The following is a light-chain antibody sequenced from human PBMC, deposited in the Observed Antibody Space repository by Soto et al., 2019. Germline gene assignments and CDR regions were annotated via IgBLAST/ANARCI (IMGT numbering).Light chain of an antibody. V-gene: IGKV3-20*01. J-gene: IGKJ2*01. Sequence: ENVLTQSPGTLSLSPGERATLSCRASQNVDNNFLAWYQHKPGRPPRLLIFGASIRAAGIPDRFSGSGSGTDFTLSISRLEPEDFVVYHCQQYGSLPYTFGQGTKLDI. CDR1: QNVDNNF. CDR3: QQYGSLPYT. CDR2: GAS.